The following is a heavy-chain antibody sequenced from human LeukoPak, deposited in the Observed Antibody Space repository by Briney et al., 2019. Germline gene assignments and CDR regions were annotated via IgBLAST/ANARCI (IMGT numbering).Heavy chain of an antibody. Sequence: VASVKVSCKASGGTFSSYAISWVRQAPGQGLEWMGGIIPIFGTANYAQKFQGRVTITADESTSTAYMELSSLRSEDTAVYYCARDREWLSYYYGMDVWGQGTTVTVSS. CDR3: ARDREWLSYYYGMDV. D-gene: IGHD3-3*01. CDR1: GGTFSSYA. V-gene: IGHV1-69*13. CDR2: IIPIFGTA. J-gene: IGHJ6*02.